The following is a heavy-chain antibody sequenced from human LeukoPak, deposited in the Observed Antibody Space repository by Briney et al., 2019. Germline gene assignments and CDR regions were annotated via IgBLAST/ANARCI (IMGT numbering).Heavy chain of an antibody. CDR1: GYTFTGYY. CDR2: INPNSGGT. D-gene: IGHD2-8*01. Sequence: ASVKVSCKASGYTFTGYYMHWVRQAPGQGLEWMGWINPNSGGTNYAQKFQGRVTMTRDTSISTAYMELSRLRSDDTAVYYCARDTHRYCTNGVCHKGTDNWFDPWGQGTLVTVSS. J-gene: IGHJ5*02. CDR3: ARDTHRYCTNGVCHKGTDNWFDP. V-gene: IGHV1-2*02.